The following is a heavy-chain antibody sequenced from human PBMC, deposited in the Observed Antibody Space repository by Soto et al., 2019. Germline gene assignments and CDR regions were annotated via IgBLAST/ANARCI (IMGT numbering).Heavy chain of an antibody. CDR2: ISYDGDNK. D-gene: IGHD1-1*01. V-gene: IGHV3-30-3*01. J-gene: IGHJ6*02. CDR3: ARGTTTSAFSAMDV. CDR1: GFTFNYHA. Sequence: QVQLVESGGGVVQPGRSLRLSCAASGFTFNYHALNWVRQAPGKGLEWVAVISYDGDNKYIAESVKGRFTTSRDNSKNTVSLQMNSLSTEDTAMYFCARGTTTSAFSAMDVWGQGTTVTVSS.